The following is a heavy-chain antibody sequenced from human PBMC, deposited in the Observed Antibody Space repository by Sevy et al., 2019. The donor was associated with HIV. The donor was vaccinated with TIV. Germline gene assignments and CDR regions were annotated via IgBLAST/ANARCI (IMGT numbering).Heavy chain of an antibody. CDR2: ISGCGGRGDKT. CDR3: ARKYDSSGYFDY. CDR1: GFTFSNYA. D-gene: IGHD3-22*01. V-gene: IGHV3-23*01. Sequence: GGSLRLSCAASGFTFSNYAMNWVRQAPGKGLEWVSGISGCGGRGDKTNYADSVKARFTISKDDSKHSLYLQLNSLRAEDTAIYYCARKYDSSGYFDYWGQGTLVTVSS. J-gene: IGHJ4*02.